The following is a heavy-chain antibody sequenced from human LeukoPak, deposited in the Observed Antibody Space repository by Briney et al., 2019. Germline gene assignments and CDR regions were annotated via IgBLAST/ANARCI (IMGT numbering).Heavy chain of an antibody. CDR2: ISYSGST. V-gene: IGHV4-39*07. CDR1: GGSISSSGYS. D-gene: IGHD2-2*01. J-gene: IGHJ5*02. CDR3: ARVLSIVVVPGATFWFDP. Sequence: SETLSLTCIVSGGSISSSGYSWGWTRQPPGKGLEWIGSISYSGSTSYNPSLKSRVTISVDTSKNQFSLKLSSVTAADTAVYHCARVLSIVVVPGATFWFDPWGQGTLVTVSS.